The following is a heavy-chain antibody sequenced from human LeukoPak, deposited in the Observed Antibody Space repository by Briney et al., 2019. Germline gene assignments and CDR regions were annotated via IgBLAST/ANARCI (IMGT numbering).Heavy chain of an antibody. D-gene: IGHD5-12*01. J-gene: IGHJ4*02. CDR2: ISSSGSTI. CDR1: GFTFSDYY. V-gene: IGHV3-11*01. CDR3: AREYSGYDSYLDY. Sequence: GGSLRLSCAASGFTFSDYYMSWIRQAPGKGLEWVSYISSSGSTIYYADSVKGRFTISRDNAKNSLYLQMNSLRAVDTAVYYCAREYSGYDSYLDYWGQGTLVTVSS.